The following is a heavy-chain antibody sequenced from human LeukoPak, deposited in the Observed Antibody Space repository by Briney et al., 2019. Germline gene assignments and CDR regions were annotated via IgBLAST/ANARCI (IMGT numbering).Heavy chain of an antibody. D-gene: IGHD5-12*01. J-gene: IGHJ6*03. CDR1: GFTFFTYS. CDR2: ISGDSRYI. Sequence: GGSLRLSCAASGFTFFTYSMNWVRQAPGKGLEWVSSISGDSRYIYYADSVKGRFTISRDNAKNSLYLQMNSLRAEDTAMYYSARAYSETYGLGYYYMDFWGKGTTVTISS. V-gene: IGHV3-21*01. CDR3: ARAYSETYGLGYYYMDF.